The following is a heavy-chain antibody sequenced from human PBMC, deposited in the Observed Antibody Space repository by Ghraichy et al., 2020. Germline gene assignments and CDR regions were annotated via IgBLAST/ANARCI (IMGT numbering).Heavy chain of an antibody. V-gene: IGHV4-38-2*01. D-gene: IGHD3-16*01. Sequence: ESLNIPCAVSGYSITSVYYWGWIRQPPGKGLEWIGSIYHSGSTYYNPSLKSRVTISVDMSKNQFSLKLSSVTAADTAVYYCARRLRGEAFDIWGQGTMVIVSS. CDR3: ARRLRGEAFDI. J-gene: IGHJ3*02. CDR2: IYHSGST. CDR1: GYSITSVYY.